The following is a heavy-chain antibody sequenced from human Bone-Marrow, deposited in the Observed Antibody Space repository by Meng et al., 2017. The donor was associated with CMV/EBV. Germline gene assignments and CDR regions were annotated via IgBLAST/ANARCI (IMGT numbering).Heavy chain of an antibody. CDR2: IYSGGST. CDR3: AAPSRGYDNSGHIAGALD. D-gene: IGHD3-22*01. CDR1: FTFSSNY. V-gene: IGHV3-53*04. Sequence: FTFSSNYLSWVGQAPGEGLEWVSVIYSGGSTSYAESVEDRFTISRNNYKNTLYLQMKSLRAEDTAVYYCAAPSRGYDNSGHIAGALDWGQGTLVTVSS. J-gene: IGHJ4*02.